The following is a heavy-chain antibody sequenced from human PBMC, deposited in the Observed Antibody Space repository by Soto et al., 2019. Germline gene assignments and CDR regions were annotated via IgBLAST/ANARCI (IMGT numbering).Heavy chain of an antibody. CDR2: IIPIFGTA. D-gene: IGHD1-7*01. CDR1: GGTFSSYA. V-gene: IGHV1-69*12. CDR3: ASHGITGTWVYYYGMDV. Sequence: QVQLVQSGAEVKRPGSSVKVSCKASGGTFSSYAISWVRQAPGQGLEWMGGIIPIFGTAYYAQKFQGRVTITADESTSTAYMELSSLRSEDTAVYYCASHGITGTWVYYYGMDVWGQGTTVTVSS. J-gene: IGHJ6*02.